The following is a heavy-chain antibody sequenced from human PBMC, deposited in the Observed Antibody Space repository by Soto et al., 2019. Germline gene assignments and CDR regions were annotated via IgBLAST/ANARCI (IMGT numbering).Heavy chain of an antibody. CDR1: GGSFSGYY. D-gene: IGHD5-18*01. V-gene: IGHV4-34*01. CDR2: INHSGST. Sequence: LSLTCAVYGGSFSGYYWSWIRQPPGKGLEWIGEINHSGSTNYNPSLKSRVTISVDTSKSQFSLKLSSVTAADTAVYYCASTWTQLCLVDYYGMDVWGQGTTVTVSS. CDR3: ASTWTQLCLVDYYGMDV. J-gene: IGHJ6*02.